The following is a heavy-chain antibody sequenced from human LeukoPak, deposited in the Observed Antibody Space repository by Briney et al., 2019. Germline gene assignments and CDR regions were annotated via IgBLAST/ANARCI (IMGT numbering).Heavy chain of an antibody. J-gene: IGHJ6*03. CDR2: IYTSGST. D-gene: IGHD3-10*01. V-gene: IGHV4-61*02. CDR3: ARDHYGSGSYHYYYYMDV. Sequence: PSETLSLTCTVSGGSISSGSYYWSWIRQPAGKGLEWIGRIYTSGSTNYNPSLKSRVTMSVDTSKNQFSLKLSSVTAADTAVYYCARDHYGSGSYHYYYYMDVWGKGTTVTVSS. CDR1: GGSISSGSYY.